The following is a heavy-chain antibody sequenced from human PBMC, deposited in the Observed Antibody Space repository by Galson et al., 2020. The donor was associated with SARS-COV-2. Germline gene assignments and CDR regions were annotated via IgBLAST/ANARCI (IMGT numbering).Heavy chain of an antibody. Sequence: SGPTLVKPTQTLTLTCTVSGFSLDTSQMCVTWIRQPPGKALEWLARIDWDDDKFYNPSLKTRLTVSKDTSKNQVVLTMANLDPTDTATYYCAGTRWAVARTVDYYYYYMDVWGNGTTVTVSS. CDR2: IDWDDDK. J-gene: IGHJ6*03. V-gene: IGHV2-70*17. CDR1: GFSLDTSQMC. D-gene: IGHD6-19*01. CDR3: AGTRWAVARTVDYYYYYMDV.